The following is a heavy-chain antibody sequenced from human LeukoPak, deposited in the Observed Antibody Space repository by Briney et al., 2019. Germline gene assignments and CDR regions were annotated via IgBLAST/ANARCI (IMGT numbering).Heavy chain of an antibody. CDR2: IYYSGST. D-gene: IGHD6-13*01. V-gene: IGHV4-59*12. CDR1: GGSISSYY. CDR3: ARSIAADLDY. J-gene: IGHJ4*02. Sequence: SETLSLTCTVSGGSISSYYWSWIRQPPGKGLEWIGYIYYSGSTNYKPSLKSRVTISVDTSKNQFSLKLSSVTAADTAVYFCARSIAADLDYWAQGTLVTVSS.